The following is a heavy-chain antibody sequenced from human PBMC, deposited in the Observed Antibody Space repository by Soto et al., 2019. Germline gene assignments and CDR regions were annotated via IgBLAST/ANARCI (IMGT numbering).Heavy chain of an antibody. CDR1: GFTFSSYC. D-gene: IGHD3-22*01. CDR3: GSRAYYDSSGYFPFDY. Sequence: GGSMILSCGASGFTFSSYCMSWVSQTTGKGLEWVSAISGSGGSTYYADSVKGRFTISRDNSKNTLYLQMNSLRAEDTAVYYCGSRAYYDSSGYFPFDYWGQGTLVTVSS. V-gene: IGHV3-23*01. CDR2: ISGSGGST. J-gene: IGHJ4*02.